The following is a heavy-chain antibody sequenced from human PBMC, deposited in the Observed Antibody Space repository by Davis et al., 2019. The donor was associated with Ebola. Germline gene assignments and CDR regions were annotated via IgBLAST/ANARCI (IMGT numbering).Heavy chain of an antibody. V-gene: IGHV3-7*03. CDR3: ATGELLAEYFQH. D-gene: IGHD1-26*01. CDR2: IKQDGSEK. Sequence: GESLKISCAASGFTFSSYWMSWVRQAPGKGLEWVANIKQDGSEKYYVDSVKGRFTISRDNAENSLYLQMNSLRAEDTAVYYCATGELLAEYFQHWGQGTLVTVSS. J-gene: IGHJ1*01. CDR1: GFTFSSYW.